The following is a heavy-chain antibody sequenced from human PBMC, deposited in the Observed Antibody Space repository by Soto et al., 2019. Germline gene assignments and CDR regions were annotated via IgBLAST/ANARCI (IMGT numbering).Heavy chain of an antibody. V-gene: IGHV4-59*01. CDR2: IYYSGST. Sequence: SETLSLTCTVSGGSISSYYWSWIRQPPGKGLEWIGYIYYSGSTNYNPSLKSRVTISVDTSKNQFSLKLSSVTAADTAVYYCARSYRRYCSGGSCYSYYYYYMDGWGQGTTVTVAS. J-gene: IGHJ6*03. D-gene: IGHD2-15*01. CDR1: GGSISSYY. CDR3: ARSYRRYCSGGSCYSYYYYYMDG.